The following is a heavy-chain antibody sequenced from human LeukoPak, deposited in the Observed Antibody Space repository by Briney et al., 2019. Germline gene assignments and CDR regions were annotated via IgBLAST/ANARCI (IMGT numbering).Heavy chain of an antibody. V-gene: IGHV4-4*02. Sequence: SETLSLTCAVSGCSISSSNWWSWVRQPPGKGLEWIGEIYHSGSTNYNPSLKSRVTISVDKSKNQFSLKLSSVTAADTAVYYCARGRGSYSGWPFQHWGQGTLVTVSS. J-gene: IGHJ1*01. CDR2: IYHSGST. CDR3: ARGRGSYSGWPFQH. D-gene: IGHD6-19*01. CDR1: GCSISSSNW.